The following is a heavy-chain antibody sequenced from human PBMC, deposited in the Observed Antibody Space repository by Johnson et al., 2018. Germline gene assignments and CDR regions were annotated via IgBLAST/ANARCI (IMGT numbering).Heavy chain of an antibody. Sequence: QLVESGGGVVQPGRSLRLSCAASGFTFSSYGMHWVRQAPGKGLEWVAVISYDGSNKYYADSVKGRFTISRDNSKNTLYLQMNSLRAEDTAVYYCAKSRGAGVDAFDIGGQGTMVTVSS. CDR3: AKSRGAGVDAFDI. CDR1: GFTFSSYG. V-gene: IGHV3-30*18. D-gene: IGHD3-10*01. J-gene: IGHJ3*02. CDR2: ISYDGSNK.